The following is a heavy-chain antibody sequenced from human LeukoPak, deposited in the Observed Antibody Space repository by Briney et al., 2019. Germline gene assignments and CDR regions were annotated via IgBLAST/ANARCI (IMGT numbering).Heavy chain of an antibody. CDR2: ISGSGGST. CDR1: GFTFSSYA. V-gene: IGHV3-23*01. CDR3: ARGSYGYNPY. Sequence: GGSLRLSCAASGFTFSSYAMSWVRQAPGKGLEWVSAISGSGGSTYYADSVKGRFTISRDNAKNSLYLQMNSLRAEDTAVYYCARGSYGYNPYWGQGTLVTVSS. J-gene: IGHJ4*02. D-gene: IGHD5-24*01.